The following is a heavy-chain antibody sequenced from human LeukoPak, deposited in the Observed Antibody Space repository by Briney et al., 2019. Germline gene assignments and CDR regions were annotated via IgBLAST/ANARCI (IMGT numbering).Heavy chain of an antibody. V-gene: IGHV1-18*01. CDR3: ARDPGSFLSSSGWLNWFAP. J-gene: IGHJ5*02. CDR2: ISTYNTNT. Sequence: ASVKVSCKASGYTVTNYGISWVRQAPGQGLEWMGWISTYNTNTKYAQKLQGRVTMTTDTSTTTTYMELRSLRSNDTAVYYCARDPGSFLSSSGWLNWFAPWGQGTLVTVSS. D-gene: IGHD6-19*01. CDR1: GYTVTNYG.